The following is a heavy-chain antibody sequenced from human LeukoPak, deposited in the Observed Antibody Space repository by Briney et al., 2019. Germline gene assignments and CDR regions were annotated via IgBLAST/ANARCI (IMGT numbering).Heavy chain of an antibody. J-gene: IGHJ4*02. CDR2: INADADKA. D-gene: IGHD6-19*01. CDR3: ARGTTGGVAGIFSYYFDY. CDR1: GFTFWSYA. Sequence: GGSLRLSCAASGFTFWSYAMSWVRQSPGKGLEWVLTINADADKAFYADSVKGRFTISRDNSKNTLYLQMNSLRAEDTAVYYCARGTTGGVAGIFSYYFDYWGQGTLVTVSS. V-gene: IGHV3-23*01.